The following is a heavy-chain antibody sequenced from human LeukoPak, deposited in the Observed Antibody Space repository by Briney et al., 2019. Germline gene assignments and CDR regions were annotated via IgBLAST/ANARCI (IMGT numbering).Heavy chain of an antibody. J-gene: IGHJ6*03. CDR1: GFTFTSYA. CDR3: ARGNTEAYCGGDCYYYYYYMDV. D-gene: IGHD2-21*02. CDR2: ISSSSSYI. V-gene: IGHV3-21*01. Sequence: GGSLRLSCAASGFTFTSYAMSWVRQAPGKGLEWVSSISSSSSYIYYADSVKGRFTISRDNAKNSLYLQKNSLRAEDTAVYYCARGNTEAYCGGDCYYYYYYMDVWGKGTTVTVSS.